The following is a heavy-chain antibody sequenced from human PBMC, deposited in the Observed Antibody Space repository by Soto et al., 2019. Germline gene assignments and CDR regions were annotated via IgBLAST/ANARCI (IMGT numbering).Heavy chain of an antibody. CDR2: ISGSGGST. Sequence: EVQLLESGGGLVQPGGSLRLSCAASGFTFSSYAMSWVRQAPGKGLEWVSAISGSGGSTYYADSVKGRFTISRDNSKYTLYLQMNSLRAEDTAVYYCAKDRGMVRGVFNWFDPWGQGTLVTVSS. J-gene: IGHJ5*02. D-gene: IGHD3-10*01. V-gene: IGHV3-23*01. CDR3: AKDRGMVRGVFNWFDP. CDR1: GFTFSSYA.